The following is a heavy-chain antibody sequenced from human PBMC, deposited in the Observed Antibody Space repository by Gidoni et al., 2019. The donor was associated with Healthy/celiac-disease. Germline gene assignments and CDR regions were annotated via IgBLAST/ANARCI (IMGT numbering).Heavy chain of an antibody. D-gene: IGHD6-13*01. Sequence: EVQLVESGGGLVQPGRSLRLSCAASGFTFDDYAMHWVRQAPGKGLEWVSGISWNSGSIGYADSVKGRFTISRDNAKNSLYLQMNSLRAEDTALYHCAKAPSWSVNDAFDIWGQGTMVTVSS. V-gene: IGHV3-9*01. J-gene: IGHJ3*02. CDR2: ISWNSGSI. CDR3: AKAPSWSVNDAFDI. CDR1: GFTFDDYA.